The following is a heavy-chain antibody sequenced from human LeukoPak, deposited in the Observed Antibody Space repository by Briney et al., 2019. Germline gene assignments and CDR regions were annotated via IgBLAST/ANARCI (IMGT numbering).Heavy chain of an antibody. J-gene: IGHJ4*02. CDR2: INHSGST. Sequence: PSETLSLTCAVYGGSFSGYYWSWIRQPPGKGLEWIGEINHSGSTNYNPSLKSRVTISVDTSKNQFSLKLSSVTAADTAVYYCAGGRNIVVVVAATENFDYWGQGTLVTVSS. V-gene: IGHV4-34*01. CDR1: GGSFSGYY. D-gene: IGHD2-15*01. CDR3: AGGRNIVVVVAATENFDY.